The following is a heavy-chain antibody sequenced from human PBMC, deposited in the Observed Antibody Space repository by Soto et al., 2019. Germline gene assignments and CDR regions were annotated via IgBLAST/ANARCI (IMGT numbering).Heavy chain of an antibody. J-gene: IGHJ4*02. D-gene: IGHD7-27*01. Sequence: SETLSLTCTVSGGSISSSSYYWGWIRQPPGKGLEWIGSIYYSGSTYYNPSLKSRVTISVDTSKNQFSLDLNSVTAADTAVYYCARGPSGDKVDYWGQGILVTVSS. CDR1: GGSISSSSYY. V-gene: IGHV4-39*01. CDR2: IYYSGST. CDR3: ARGPSGDKVDY.